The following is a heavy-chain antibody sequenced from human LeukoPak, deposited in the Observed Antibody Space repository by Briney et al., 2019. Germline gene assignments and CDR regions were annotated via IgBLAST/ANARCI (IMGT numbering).Heavy chain of an antibody. CDR3: ARVNINNWHSCDY. V-gene: IGHV4-4*02. CDR2: IYHSGSP. D-gene: IGHD1-1*01. J-gene: IGHJ4*02. Sequence: PSGALSLTCAVSGGSISSNNWWGWVRQPPGKGLEWIGEIYHSGSPNYNPSLKSRVTISVDKSRNHFSLNLSSVTAADTAVYYCARVNINNWHSCDYWGQGTLVTVSS. CDR1: GGSISSNNW.